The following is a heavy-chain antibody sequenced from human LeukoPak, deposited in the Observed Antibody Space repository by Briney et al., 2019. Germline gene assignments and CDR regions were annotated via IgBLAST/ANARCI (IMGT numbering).Heavy chain of an antibody. CDR3: ARVHQGYDFWSGPFSGYGMDV. CDR2: FDPEDGET. CDR1: GYTLTELS. V-gene: IGHV1-24*01. J-gene: IGHJ6*02. Sequence: GASVKVSCKVSGYTLTELSMHWVRQAPGKGLEWMGGFDPEDGETIYAQKFQGRVTMTEDTSTDTAYMELSSLRSEDTAVYYCARVHQGYDFWSGPFSGYGMDVWGQGTTVTVSS. D-gene: IGHD3-3*01.